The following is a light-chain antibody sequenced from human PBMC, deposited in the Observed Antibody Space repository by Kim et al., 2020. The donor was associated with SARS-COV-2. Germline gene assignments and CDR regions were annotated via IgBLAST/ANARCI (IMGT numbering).Light chain of an antibody. J-gene: IGLJ2*01. CDR3: SSYTSSSTLDVV. V-gene: IGLV2-14*03. CDR1: SSDVGGYNY. CDR2: DVS. Sequence: SIPISCPGTSSDVGGYNYVSWYQQHPGKAPKLMIYDVSNRPSGVSNRFSGSKSGNTASLTISGLQAEDEADYYCSSYTSSSTLDVVFGGGTQLTVL.